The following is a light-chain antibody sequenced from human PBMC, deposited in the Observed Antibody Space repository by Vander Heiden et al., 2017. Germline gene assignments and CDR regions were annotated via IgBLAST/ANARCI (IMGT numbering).Light chain of an antibody. V-gene: IGLV1-51*02. CDR3: ATWESSLNPGGV. J-gene: IGLJ3*02. Sequence: QSGLTQPPSVSAAPREKVTISCSGSSSNIGPNYVSWYKHLPGTAPKLLIYENNKRPSGIPDRFSASKSGTSATLGITGLQTGDEADYYCATWESSLNPGGVFGGGTKLTVL. CDR1: SSNIGPNY. CDR2: ENN.